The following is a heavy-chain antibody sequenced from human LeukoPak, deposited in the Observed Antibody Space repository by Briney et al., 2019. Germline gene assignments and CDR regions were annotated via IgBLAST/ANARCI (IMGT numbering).Heavy chain of an antibody. J-gene: IGHJ4*02. CDR3: VREYHGGYFDF. CDR2: VYPSAGTS. Sequence: GASVKVSCKASGYIFTSYYMRWVRQAPGQGLEWLGVVYPSAGTSDPAQKFRARITFSADKSTSAAYMELRSLKCEDTAMYFCVREYHGGYFDFWGQGTLVTVSS. V-gene: IGHV1-46*03. D-gene: IGHD3-16*01. CDR1: GYIFTSYY.